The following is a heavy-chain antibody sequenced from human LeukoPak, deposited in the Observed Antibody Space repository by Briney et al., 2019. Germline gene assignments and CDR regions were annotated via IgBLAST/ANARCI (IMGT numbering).Heavy chain of an antibody. V-gene: IGHV4-59*02. CDR3: ASRKLGNDY. Sequence: SETLSLTCTISGGSVSDYYWSWIRQSPGMGLEWIGYIYHTGSTSYSPSLKSRVTISADTSQNQFSLKLSSVTAADTAVYYCASRKLGNDYWGQGTPVTVSS. J-gene: IGHJ4*02. CDR2: IYHTGST. CDR1: GGSVSDYY. D-gene: IGHD7-27*01.